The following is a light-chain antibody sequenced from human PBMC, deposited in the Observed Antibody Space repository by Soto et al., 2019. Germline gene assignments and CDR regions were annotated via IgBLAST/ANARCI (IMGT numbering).Light chain of an antibody. CDR3: SSFADSPVV. CDR2: EVS. V-gene: IGLV2-8*01. CDR1: SSDVGDYNY. Sequence: QSVLTQPPSASGSLGQSVTIPCTGTSSDVGDYNYVSWYQQHPGKVPKLMIYEVSKRPSGVPDRFSGSKSGNTASLTVSGLQAEDEADYYCSSFADSPVVFGGGTMLTVL. J-gene: IGLJ2*01.